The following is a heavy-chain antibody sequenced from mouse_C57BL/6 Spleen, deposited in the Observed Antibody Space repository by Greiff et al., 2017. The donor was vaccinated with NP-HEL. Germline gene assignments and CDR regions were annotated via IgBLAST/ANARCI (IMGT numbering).Heavy chain of an antibody. CDR3: THYDGYYGYYYAMDY. CDR1: GFNITDYY. Sequence: VHVKQSGAELVRPGASVKLSCTASGFNITDYYMHWVKQRPEQGLEWIGRIDPEDGDTEYVPKFQGKATMTADTSSNTAYLQLSSLTSEDTAVYYCTHYDGYYGYYYAMDYWGQGTSVTVAS. D-gene: IGHD2-3*01. V-gene: IGHV14-1*01. J-gene: IGHJ4*01. CDR2: IDPEDGDT.